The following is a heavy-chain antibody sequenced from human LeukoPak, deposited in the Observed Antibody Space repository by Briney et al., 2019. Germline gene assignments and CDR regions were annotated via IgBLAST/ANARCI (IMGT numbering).Heavy chain of an antibody. CDR1: GYRFTNYW. V-gene: IGHV5-51*01. Sequence: GESLKISWQSSGYRFTNYWSGWVRQMPQKSLGRGGINYPTDSDTRSSPSFQGQVTISIDKSISTAYLQWRSLKASDSAMYYCARHVYYYESGYFLNYHYMDVWGKGTAVTVSS. CDR2: NYPTDSDT. CDR3: ARHVYYYESGYFLNYHYMDV. J-gene: IGHJ6*03. D-gene: IGHD3-22*01.